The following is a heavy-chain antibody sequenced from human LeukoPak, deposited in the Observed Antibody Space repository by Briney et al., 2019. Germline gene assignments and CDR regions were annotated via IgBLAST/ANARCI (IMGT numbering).Heavy chain of an antibody. D-gene: IGHD5-18*01. J-gene: IGHJ4*02. V-gene: IGHV3-30*02. CDR3: AKDWGYSYGFFDY. Sequence: GGSLRLSRAASGFTFSSYGMHWVRQAPGKGLEWVAFIRYDGSNKYYADSVKGRFTISRDNSKNTLYLQMNSLRAEDTAVYYCAKDWGYSYGFFDYWGQGTLVTVSS. CDR2: IRYDGSNK. CDR1: GFTFSSYG.